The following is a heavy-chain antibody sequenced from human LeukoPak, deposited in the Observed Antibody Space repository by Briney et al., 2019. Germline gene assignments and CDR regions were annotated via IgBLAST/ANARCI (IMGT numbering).Heavy chain of an antibody. V-gene: IGHV3-9*03. Sequence: GRSLRLSCAASGFTFDDYAMHWVRQAPGKGLEWVSGVNWDSGTILYADSVKGRFTISRDNAKNSLYLQMNSLRAEDMALYFCAKDIGDYGDYGWAFDIWGQGTMDTVSS. CDR3: AKDIGDYGDYGWAFDI. J-gene: IGHJ3*02. D-gene: IGHD4-17*01. CDR1: GFTFDDYA. CDR2: VNWDSGTI.